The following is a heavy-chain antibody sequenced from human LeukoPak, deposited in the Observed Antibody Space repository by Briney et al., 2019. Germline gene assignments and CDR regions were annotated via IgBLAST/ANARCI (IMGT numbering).Heavy chain of an antibody. CDR1: GGSIGSSSYY. V-gene: IGHV4-39*07. CDR2: IYYSGST. D-gene: IGHD3-10*01. CDR3: ASRVGSTDY. J-gene: IGHJ4*02. Sequence: PSETLFLTWTVSGGSIGSSSYYWGWIRQPPGKGLEWIGSIYYSGSTYYNPSLKSRVTISVDTSKNQFSLKLSSVTAADTAVYYCASRVGSTDYWGQGTLVTVSS.